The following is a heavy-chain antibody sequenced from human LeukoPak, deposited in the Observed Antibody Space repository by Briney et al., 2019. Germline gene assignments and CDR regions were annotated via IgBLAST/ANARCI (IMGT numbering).Heavy chain of an antibody. J-gene: IGHJ4*02. CDR3: ASRSSGYYFFDY. CDR1: GFTFSSYA. V-gene: IGHV3-23*01. Sequence: GGSLRLSCAASGFTFSSYAMSWVRQAPGKGLEWVSAISGSGGSTYYADSVKGRFTISRDNSKNMLYLQMNSLRAEDTAVYYCASRSSGYYFFDYRGQGTLVTVSS. D-gene: IGHD3-22*01. CDR2: ISGSGGST.